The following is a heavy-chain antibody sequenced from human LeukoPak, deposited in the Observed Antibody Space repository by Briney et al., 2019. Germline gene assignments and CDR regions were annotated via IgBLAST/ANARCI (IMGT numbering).Heavy chain of an antibody. V-gene: IGHV4-39*07. CDR3: AREPDA. Sequence: PSETLSLTCTVSGGSISGSNYYWGWIRQPPGKGLEWIGTVFHTGSAFYNPSLGSRSFISVDTSKDQFSLKLTSVTAADTAVYYCAREPDAWGQGTLVTVSS. J-gene: IGHJ5*02. CDR1: GGSISGSNYY. CDR2: VFHTGSA.